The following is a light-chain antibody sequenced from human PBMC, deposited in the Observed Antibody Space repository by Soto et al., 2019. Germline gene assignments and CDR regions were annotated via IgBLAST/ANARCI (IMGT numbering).Light chain of an antibody. CDR2: DAS. Sequence: EIVLTQSPGTLSLSPGEMASLSCRASQSVISDFLAWYQQKRGQPPRLLIYDASKRATGIPARFSGGGSGTAFTLTISRVEPEDSAVYYCQQYDNWPTFGQGTKVEIK. CDR1: QSVISDF. CDR3: QQYDNWPT. J-gene: IGKJ1*01. V-gene: IGKV3-20*01.